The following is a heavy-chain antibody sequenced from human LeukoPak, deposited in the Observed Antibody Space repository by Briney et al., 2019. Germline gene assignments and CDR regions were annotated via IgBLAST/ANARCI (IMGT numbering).Heavy chain of an antibody. CDR1: GFTFSSYS. J-gene: IGHJ4*02. CDR3: ASTSYYYYGSGSYGY. V-gene: IGHV3-48*04. Sequence: PGGSLRPSCTASGFTFSSYSMNWVRQAPGKGLEWVSYISSSGSTIYYADSVKGRFTISRDNAKNSLYLQMNSLRAEDTAVYYCASTSYYYYGSGSYGYWGQGTLVTVSS. D-gene: IGHD3-10*01. CDR2: ISSSGSTI.